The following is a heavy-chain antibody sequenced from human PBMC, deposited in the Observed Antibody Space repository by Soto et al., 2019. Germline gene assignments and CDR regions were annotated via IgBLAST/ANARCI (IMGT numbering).Heavy chain of an antibody. D-gene: IGHD3-3*01. CDR3: ASLYDFWSGYYILGY. J-gene: IGHJ4*02. CDR1: GDSISSGGYY. Sequence: SETLSLTCAVSGDSISSGGYYWSWIRQHPGKGLEWIGYIYYSGSTYYNPSLKSRVTISVDTSKNQFSVKLSSVTAADTAVYYCASLYDFWSGYYILGYWGQGTLVNV. V-gene: IGHV4-31*11. CDR2: IYYSGST.